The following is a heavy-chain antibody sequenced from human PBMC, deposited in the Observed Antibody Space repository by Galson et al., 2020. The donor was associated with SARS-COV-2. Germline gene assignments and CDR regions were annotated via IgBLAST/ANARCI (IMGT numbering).Heavy chain of an antibody. J-gene: IGHJ4*02. CDR2: INHSGST. V-gene: IGHV4-34*01. D-gene: IGHD3-10*01. CDR3: ARGGHGSGSFPLRYFDY. Sequence: SQASETLSLTCAVYGGSFSGYYWSWIRQPPGKGLEWIGEINHSGSTNYNPSLKSRVTISVDTSKNQFSLKLSSVTAADTAVYYCARGGHGSGSFPLRYFDYWGQGTLVTVSS. CDR1: GGSFSGYY.